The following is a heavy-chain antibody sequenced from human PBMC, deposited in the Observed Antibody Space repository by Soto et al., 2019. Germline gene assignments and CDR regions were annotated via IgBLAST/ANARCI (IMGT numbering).Heavy chain of an antibody. CDR3: AKGGEGSCSRTSCLYFSDS. V-gene: IGHV3-23*01. Sequence: PGGSLRLSCAASGFTFRTYAMSWVRQAPGKGLEWVSTISDSGTTYYANSVKGRFTISRDNSRNTLDLQMNSLGVEDTAVYYCAKGGEGSCSRTSCLYFSDSWGQGTLVTVSS. CDR1: GFTFRTYA. CDR2: ISDSGTT. D-gene: IGHD2-2*01. J-gene: IGHJ5*02.